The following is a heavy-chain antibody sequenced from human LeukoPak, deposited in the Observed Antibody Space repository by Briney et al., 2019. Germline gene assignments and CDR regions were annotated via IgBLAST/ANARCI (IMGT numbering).Heavy chain of an antibody. CDR1: GFTLSSYW. CDR2: IYSDGSTT. CDR3: ASLDYVGPWDY. V-gene: IGHV3-74*01. Sequence: GGSLRLSCAASGFTLSSYWMHWVRQAPGKGLVWVSRIYSDGSTTHYADSVKGRFTISRDNAKNTLYLQMNSLRAEDTAVYYCASLDYVGPWDYWGQGTLVTVSS. J-gene: IGHJ4*02. D-gene: IGHD4-17*01.